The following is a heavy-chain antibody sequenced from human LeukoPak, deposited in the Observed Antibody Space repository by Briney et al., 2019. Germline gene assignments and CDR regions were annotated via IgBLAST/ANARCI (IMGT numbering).Heavy chain of an antibody. CDR3: SRAVGGDGSGSL. V-gene: IGHV4-34*01. J-gene: IGHJ4*02. CDR2: INHSGST. D-gene: IGHD3-10*01. CDR1: GGSFSGYY. Sequence: SEALSLTCAVYGGSFSGYYWSWIRQPPGQGLGWIGVINHSGSTNYNPSLKSRVTISVDTSKNQFYLKLSSVTAADTAVYYCSRAVGGDGSGSLWGPGTLVTVSS.